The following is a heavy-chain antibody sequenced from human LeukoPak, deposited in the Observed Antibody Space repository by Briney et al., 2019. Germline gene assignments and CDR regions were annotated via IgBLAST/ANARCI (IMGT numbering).Heavy chain of an antibody. CDR1: GGSISSGGYS. Sequence: PSETLSLTCAVSGGSISSGGYSWSWIRQPPGTGLEWIGYIYHSGSTYYNPSLKSRVTISVDRSKNQFSLKLSSVTAADTAVYYCARVRSYGFSFDYWGQGTLVTVSS. CDR3: ARVRSYGFSFDY. J-gene: IGHJ4*02. CDR2: IYHSGST. V-gene: IGHV4-30-2*01. D-gene: IGHD5-18*01.